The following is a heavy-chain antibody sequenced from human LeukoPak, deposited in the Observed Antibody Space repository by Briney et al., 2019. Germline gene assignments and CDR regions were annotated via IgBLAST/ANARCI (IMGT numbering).Heavy chain of an antibody. CDR2: INSDGSST. CDR1: GFTFRIYA. D-gene: IGHD4-17*01. CDR3: AKGGATVIDY. J-gene: IGHJ4*02. Sequence: GGSLRLSCTASGFTFRIYAMGWVRQAPGKGLEWVSRINSDGSSTTSADSVKGRFTISRDNAKNTLYLQMNSLRAEDTAVYYCAKGGATVIDYWGQGTLVTVSS. V-gene: IGHV3-74*01.